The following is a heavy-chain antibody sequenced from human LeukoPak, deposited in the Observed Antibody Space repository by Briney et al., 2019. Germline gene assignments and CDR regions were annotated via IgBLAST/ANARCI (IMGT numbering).Heavy chain of an antibody. CDR3: ARIRFLEWLLLDYYYMDV. Sequence: GGSLRLSCAASGFTFSTYTYSMNWVRQAPGKGLEWVSSITSGSTYIYYADSVKGRFTISRDTAKNSLYLQMNTLSVEDTAVYYCARIRFLEWLLLDYYYMDVWGKGTTVTVSS. V-gene: IGHV3-21*01. CDR1: GFTFSTYTYS. D-gene: IGHD3-3*01. CDR2: ITSGSTYI. J-gene: IGHJ6*03.